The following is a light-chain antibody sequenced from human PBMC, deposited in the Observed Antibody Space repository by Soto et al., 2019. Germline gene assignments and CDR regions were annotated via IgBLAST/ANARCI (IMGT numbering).Light chain of an antibody. CDR2: GAS. J-gene: IGKJ1*01. CDR3: QQRSNWPPRT. Sequence: EIVLTQSPGTLSLSPGEGATLSCGASQSVSSRYSAWYQQKPGQAPRLLIYGASNRATGIPDRVSGSGSGTDFTLTISKLEPEDFAVYYCQQRSNWPPRTFGQGTKVDIK. CDR1: QSVSSRY. V-gene: IGKV3D-20*02.